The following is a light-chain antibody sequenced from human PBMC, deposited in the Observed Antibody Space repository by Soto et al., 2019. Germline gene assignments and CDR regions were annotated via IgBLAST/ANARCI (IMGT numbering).Light chain of an antibody. CDR2: DAS. V-gene: IGKV3-11*01. CDR3: QQRSNWPSIT. CDR1: QSVSSY. J-gene: IGKJ5*01. Sequence: VLTQSPGTLSLSPGERATLSCRASQSVSSYLAWYQQKPGQAPRLLIYDASNRATGIPARFSGSGSGTDFTLTINGLEPEDSAVYYCQQRSNWPSITFGQGTRLEIK.